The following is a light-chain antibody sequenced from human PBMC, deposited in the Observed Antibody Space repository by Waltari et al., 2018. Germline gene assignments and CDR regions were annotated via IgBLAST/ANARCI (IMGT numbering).Light chain of an antibody. CDR1: TRAVGRPNY. Sequence: QSALPQPASVSGSPGPSITISCTGTTRAVGRPNYVPRYQQHPGKAPHLMIYDVRKRPSGVSIRFSGSKSGNTASLTISGLQAEDEADYYCCSYAGSSTSVVFGGGTKLTVL. V-gene: IGLV2-23*02. J-gene: IGLJ2*01. CDR3: CSYAGSSTSVV. CDR2: DVR.